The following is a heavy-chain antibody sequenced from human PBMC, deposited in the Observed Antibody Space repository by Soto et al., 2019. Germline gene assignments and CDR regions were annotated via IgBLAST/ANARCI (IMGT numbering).Heavy chain of an antibody. V-gene: IGHV3-30*18. CDR2: ISYEGSNK. CDR3: AKDGDIVLIPAAHLEY. Sequence: QVQLVESGGGVVQPGRSLRLSCGASGFTFSSYAMNWVRQAPGKGLEWVAFISYEGSNKYYADSVKGRFTISRDNSKNTQYLQMHSLRAEDTAVYYCAKDGDIVLIPAAHLEYWGQGTLVTVSS. CDR1: GFTFSSYA. D-gene: IGHD2-2*01. J-gene: IGHJ4*02.